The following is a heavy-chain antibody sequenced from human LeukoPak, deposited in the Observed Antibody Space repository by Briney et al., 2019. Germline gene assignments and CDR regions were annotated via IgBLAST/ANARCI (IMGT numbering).Heavy chain of an antibody. D-gene: IGHD3-22*01. V-gene: IGHV3-20*04. CDR2: INWNGGST. J-gene: IGHJ4*02. Sequence: PGGSLRLSCAASGFTFDDYGMSWVRQAPGKGLEWVSGINWNGGSTGYADSVKGRFTISRDNAKNSLYLQMNSLRAEDTAVYYCAKDYYDSSGLGYFDYWGQGTLVTVSS. CDR1: GFTFDDYG. CDR3: AKDYYDSSGLGYFDY.